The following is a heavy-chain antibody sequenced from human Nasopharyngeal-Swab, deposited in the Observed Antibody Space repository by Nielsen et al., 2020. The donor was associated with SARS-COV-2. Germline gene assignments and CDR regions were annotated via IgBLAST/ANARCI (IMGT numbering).Heavy chain of an antibody. D-gene: IGHD3-16*01. CDR2: ISANTGGT. CDR1: GYTFTDYW. V-gene: IGHV1-2*06. CDR3: ARGGDAWGVEGLYALDV. J-gene: IGHJ6*02. Sequence: ASVKVSCKASGYTFTDYWMHWVRQAPGQGLEWMGRISANTGGTDYAQIFQGRVTMTRDTSITTVYMELGRLRSDDTAVYYCARGGDAWGVEGLYALDVWGQGTTGTVSS.